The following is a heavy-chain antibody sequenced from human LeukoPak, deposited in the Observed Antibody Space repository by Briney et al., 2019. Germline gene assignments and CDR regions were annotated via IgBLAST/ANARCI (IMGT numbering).Heavy chain of an antibody. Sequence: PSETLSLTCTVSGYSISSGYYLAWIRQPPGKGLDWIGSIYHSGSTYYNPSLKSRVTISVDTSKNQFSLKLSSVTAADTAVYYCARVQPSGYANYFDYWGQGTLVTVSS. CDR3: ARVQPSGYANYFDY. CDR1: GYSISSGYY. J-gene: IGHJ4*02. CDR2: IYHSGST. V-gene: IGHV4-38-2*02. D-gene: IGHD3-22*01.